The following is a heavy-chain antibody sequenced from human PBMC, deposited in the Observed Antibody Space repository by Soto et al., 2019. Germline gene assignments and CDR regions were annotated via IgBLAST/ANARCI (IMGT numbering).Heavy chain of an antibody. CDR1: GFTFSSYA. J-gene: IGHJ4*02. CDR3: AKSGMITFGGVIVIRGGYFDY. CDR2: ISGSGGST. V-gene: IGHV3-23*01. D-gene: IGHD3-16*02. Sequence: PGGSLRLSCAASGFTFSSYAMSWVRQAPGKGLEWVSAISGSGGSTYYADSVKGRFTISRDNSKNTLYLQMNSLRAEDTAVYYCAKSGMITFGGVIVIRGGYFDYWGQGTLVTVSS.